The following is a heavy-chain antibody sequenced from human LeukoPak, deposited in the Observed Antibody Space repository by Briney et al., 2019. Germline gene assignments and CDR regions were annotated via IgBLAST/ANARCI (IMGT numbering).Heavy chain of an antibody. D-gene: IGHD3-10*01. J-gene: IGHJ3*02. CDR2: ISYDGCNK. V-gene: IGHV3-30*18. CDR1: GFNFNSYG. Sequence: PGGSLRLSCAASGFNFNSYGKHWVRQAPGKGLEWVAVISYDGCNKYHADSVKGRFTISRDNSKNTLYLQMNSLRAEDTAVYYCAKELITRLEGHAFDIWGQGTMVTVSS. CDR3: AKELITRLEGHAFDI.